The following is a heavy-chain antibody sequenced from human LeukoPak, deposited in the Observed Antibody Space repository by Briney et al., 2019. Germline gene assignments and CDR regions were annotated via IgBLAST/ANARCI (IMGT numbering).Heavy chain of an antibody. V-gene: IGHV3-7*04. CDR3: TRVGYIDEGIDY. Sequence: GGSLRLSCAASGFNFRDHWMDWVRQAPGKGLEWVANIKQDGSKKSYVDSVKGRFTISRDNAKNSLYLQMNSLRAEDTAIYYCTRVGYIDEGIDYWGQGTLVTVSS. CDR2: IKQDGSKK. D-gene: IGHD5-24*01. CDR1: GFNFRDHW. J-gene: IGHJ4*02.